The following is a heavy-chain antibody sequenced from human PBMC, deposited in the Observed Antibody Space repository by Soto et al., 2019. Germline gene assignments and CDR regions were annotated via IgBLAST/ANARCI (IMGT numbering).Heavy chain of an antibody. Sequence: SETLSLTCAVFGGSFSGYYWSWIRQPPGKGLEWIGEIIHTGSTNYNPSLKSRVTMSIDTSKKQFSLKLSSVTAADTAVYYCAPQVVPTATKKPWGQGTLVTVSS. V-gene: IGHV4-34*12. CDR3: APQVVPTATKKP. J-gene: IGHJ4*02. D-gene: IGHD2-2*01. CDR2: IIHTGST. CDR1: GGSFSGYY.